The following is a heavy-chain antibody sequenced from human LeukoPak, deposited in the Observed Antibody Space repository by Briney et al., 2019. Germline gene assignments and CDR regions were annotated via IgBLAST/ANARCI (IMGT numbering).Heavy chain of an antibody. D-gene: IGHD3-9*01. Sequence: QPGGSVTLSCEAAGLSINVTYMSWARQTPGGGREWVSVIFGGGSSYSADSVRGRFIISRDDSKNTVSLQINNLRLEDTGLYFCARDFVNYLENTGYFPFDLWGQGTRVTVSS. CDR3: ARDFVNYLENTGYFPFDL. V-gene: IGHV3-66*01. CDR1: GLSINVTY. CDR2: IFGGGSS. J-gene: IGHJ4*02.